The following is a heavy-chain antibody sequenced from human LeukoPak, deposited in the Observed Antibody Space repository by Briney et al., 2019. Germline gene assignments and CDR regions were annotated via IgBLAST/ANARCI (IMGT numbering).Heavy chain of an antibody. J-gene: IGHJ5*02. CDR1: GGSFSGYY. CDR3: ARRLGQQLVLGNNWFDP. CDR2: INHSGST. Sequence: SETLSLTCAVYGGSFSGYYWSWIRQPPGKGLEWIGEINHSGSTNYNPSLKSRVTISVDTSKNQFSLKLSSVTAADTAVYYCARRLGQQLVLGNNWFDPWGQGTLVTVSS. V-gene: IGHV4-34*01. D-gene: IGHD6-13*01.